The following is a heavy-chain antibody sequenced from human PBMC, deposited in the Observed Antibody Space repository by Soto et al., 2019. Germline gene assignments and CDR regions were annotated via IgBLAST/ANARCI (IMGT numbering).Heavy chain of an antibody. J-gene: IGHJ6*02. Sequence: SETLSLTCTVSGGSISSSSYYWGWIRQPPGKGLEWIGSIYYSGSTYYNPSLKSRVTISVDTSKNQFSLKLSPVTAADTAVYYCASIGPYYYGMDVWGQGTTVTVSS. CDR1: GGSISSSSYY. CDR3: ASIGPYYYGMDV. V-gene: IGHV4-39*01. CDR2: IYYSGST.